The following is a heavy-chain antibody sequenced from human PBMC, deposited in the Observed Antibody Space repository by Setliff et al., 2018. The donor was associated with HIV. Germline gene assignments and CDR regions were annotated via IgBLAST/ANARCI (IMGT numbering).Heavy chain of an antibody. CDR2: IKQDGSDM. J-gene: IGHJ4*02. V-gene: IGHV3-7*01. CDR1: GLPFYNYW. D-gene: IGHD6-19*01. CDR3: AKLAPSYSSGKDDF. Sequence: PGGSLRLSCVASGLPFYNYWMTWLRRAPGRGLEWVANIKQDGSDMHYIESVKGRFTIFRDNAKNTLYLQMNSLRAEDTAIYYCAKLAPSYSSGKDDFWGQGTLVTVSS.